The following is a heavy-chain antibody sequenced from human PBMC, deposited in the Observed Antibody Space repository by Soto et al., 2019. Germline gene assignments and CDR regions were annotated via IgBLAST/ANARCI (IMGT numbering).Heavy chain of an antibody. Sequence: QVQLVQSGTEEKEPGASVKVSCRASGYTFSKYAIHWVRQAPAQRLERMGWLNPGNGNTKYPQKFQGRVTTTVYTSASTAYMFLSSLRSEDTAVYYCARAQGIPYCGGDCYSDWYFDLWRRGTLVTVSS. CDR2: LNPGNGNT. D-gene: IGHD2-21*01. J-gene: IGHJ2*01. V-gene: IGHV1-3*05. CDR3: ARAQGIPYCGGDCYSDWYFDL. CDR1: GYTFSKYA.